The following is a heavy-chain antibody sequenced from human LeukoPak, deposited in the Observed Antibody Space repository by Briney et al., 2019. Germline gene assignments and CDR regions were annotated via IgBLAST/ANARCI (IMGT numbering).Heavy chain of an antibody. CDR1: GFTFTFYA. J-gene: IGHJ5*02. CDR3: AKDLTRWLRFGFDP. CDR2: ISGSGGGT. V-gene: IGHV3-23*01. Sequence: AGGSLRLSCAASGFTFTFYAMSGVRQAPGKGLEWVSGISGSGGGTYYADSVKGRFTISRDNSKNTLYLQMNSLRAEDTAVYYCAKDLTRWLRFGFDPWGQGTLVTVSS. D-gene: IGHD5-12*01.